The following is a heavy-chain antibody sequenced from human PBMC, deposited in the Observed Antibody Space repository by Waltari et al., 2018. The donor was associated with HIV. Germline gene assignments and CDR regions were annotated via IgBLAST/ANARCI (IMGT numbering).Heavy chain of an antibody. Sequence: QVQLVESGGGLVKPGGSLRLSCAAAGFTFSDYYIGWLRQAPGKGMEWVSLISSSSSYTNYADAVKGRFTVSRDNAKNSLYLQMNSLRAEDTAVYYCARDSGRGTEPYWGQGTLVTVSP. D-gene: IGHD3-10*01. V-gene: IGHV3-11*05. CDR1: GFTFSDYY. CDR2: ISSSSSYT. CDR3: ARDSGRGTEPY. J-gene: IGHJ4*02.